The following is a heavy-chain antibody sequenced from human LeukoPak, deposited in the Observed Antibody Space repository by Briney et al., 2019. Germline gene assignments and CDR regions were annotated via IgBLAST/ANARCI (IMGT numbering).Heavy chain of an antibody. V-gene: IGHV4-34*01. CDR3: ARRLDFWSGYYDY. D-gene: IGHD3-3*01. J-gene: IGHJ4*02. CDR1: GGSFSGYY. Sequence: PSETLSLTCAVYGGSFSGYYWSWIRQPPGKGLEWIGEINHSGSTNYNPSLKSRVTISVDTSKNQFSLKLSSVTAADTAVYYCARRLDFWSGYYDYWGQGTLVTVSS. CDR2: INHSGST.